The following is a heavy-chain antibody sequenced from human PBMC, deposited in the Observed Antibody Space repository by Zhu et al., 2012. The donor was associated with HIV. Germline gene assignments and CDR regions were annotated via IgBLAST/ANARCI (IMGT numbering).Heavy chain of an antibody. CDR3: ARGGTVAGPPTA. Sequence: QVQLHESGPGLVKPSETLSLACNASGASISGFYWSWIRQSVGKGLEWIGRMHSSGTTDYNPSLRGRVTMSVDMSHNQVSLKLSSVAATDTAIYFCARGGTVAGPPTAWGRGILVT. CDR2: MHSSGTT. V-gene: IGHV4-4*07. J-gene: IGHJ5*02. CDR1: GASISGFY. D-gene: IGHD6-19*01.